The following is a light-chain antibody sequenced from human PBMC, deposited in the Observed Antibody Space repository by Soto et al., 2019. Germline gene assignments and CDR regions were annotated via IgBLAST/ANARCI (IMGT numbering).Light chain of an antibody. J-gene: IGKJ1*01. V-gene: IGKV3-15*01. CDR3: QQHDSWPRT. Sequence: EIVMTQSPATLSVPPGETATLSCRASQSGYNNLAWYQQRPGQAPRLLIHGASTRATGVPDRVSGSGSGTEFTLTISSLQSEDFAVYYCQQHDSWPRTFGQGTRVDIK. CDR2: GAS. CDR1: QSGYNN.